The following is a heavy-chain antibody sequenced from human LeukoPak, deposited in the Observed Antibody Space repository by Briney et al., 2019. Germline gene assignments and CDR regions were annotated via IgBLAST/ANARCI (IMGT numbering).Heavy chain of an antibody. V-gene: IGHV3-23*01. CDR1: GFTFRTYW. CDR2: ISGPGRST. D-gene: IGHD3-10*01. J-gene: IGHJ4*02. Sequence: GGSLRLSCAASGFTFRTYWMSWVRQAPGKGLEWVSSISGPGRSTYYADSVKGRFTISRDNSKNTIYLQMNSLRVEDTAVYYCAKDRMVRGVEDYWGQGTLVTVSS. CDR3: AKDRMVRGVEDY.